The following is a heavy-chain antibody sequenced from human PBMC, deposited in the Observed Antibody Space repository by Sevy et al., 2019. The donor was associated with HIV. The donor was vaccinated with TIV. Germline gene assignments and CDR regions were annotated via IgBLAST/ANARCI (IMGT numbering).Heavy chain of an antibody. CDR1: GYTFTGYY. CDR3: ARDTKLELWAFDI. Sequence: ASVKVSCKASGYTFTGYYMHWVRQAPGQGLEWMGRINPNSGGTNYAQKFQGRVTMTRDTSISTAYMKLSRLRSDDTAVYYCARDTKLELWAFDIWGQGTMVTVSS. D-gene: IGHD1-7*01. CDR2: INPNSGGT. J-gene: IGHJ3*02. V-gene: IGHV1-2*06.